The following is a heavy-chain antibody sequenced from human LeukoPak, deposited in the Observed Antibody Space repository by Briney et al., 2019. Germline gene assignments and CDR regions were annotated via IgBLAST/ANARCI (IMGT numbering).Heavy chain of an antibody. CDR3: ARTGRGYDFWSGSYYYMDV. CDR2: ISSSGSTI. Sequence: GSLRLSCAASGFTFSSYEMNWVRQAPGKGLEWVSYISSSGSTIYYADSVKGRFTISRDNAKNPLYLQMNSLRAEDTAVYYCARTGRGYDFWSGSYYYMDVWGKGTTVTVSS. J-gene: IGHJ6*03. V-gene: IGHV3-48*03. D-gene: IGHD3-3*01. CDR1: GFTFSSYE.